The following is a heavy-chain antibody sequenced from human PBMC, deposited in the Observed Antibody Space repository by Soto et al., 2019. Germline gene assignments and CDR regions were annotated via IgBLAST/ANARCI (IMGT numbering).Heavy chain of an antibody. CDR3: ARAYRASYYDFWSGYYYWFDP. CDR1: GYTFTSYG. D-gene: IGHD3-3*01. V-gene: IGHV1-18*01. J-gene: IGHJ5*02. CDR2: ISAYNGNT. Sequence: QVQLVQSGAEVKKPGASVKVSCKASGYTFTSYGISWVRQATGQGLEWMGWISAYNGNTNYAHKLQGRVTMTTDTTTSTSYMELRSLRSDDTAVYYCARAYRASYYDFWSGYYYWFDPWGQGTLVTVSS.